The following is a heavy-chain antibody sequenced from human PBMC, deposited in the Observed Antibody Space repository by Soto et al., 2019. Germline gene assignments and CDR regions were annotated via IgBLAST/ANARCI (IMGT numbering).Heavy chain of an antibody. CDR1: GFTFSSYS. CDR2: ISSSSSYI. CDR3: ARDHSGGGIVWIFGVVISYFDY. V-gene: IGHV3-21*01. Sequence: EVQLVESGGGLVKPGGSLRLSCAASGFTFSSYSMNWVRQAPGKGQEWVSSISSSSSYIYYADSVKGRFTISRDNAKNSLYLQMNSLRAEDTAVYYYARDHSGGGIVWIFGVVISYFDYWGQGTLVTVSS. D-gene: IGHD3-3*01. J-gene: IGHJ4*02.